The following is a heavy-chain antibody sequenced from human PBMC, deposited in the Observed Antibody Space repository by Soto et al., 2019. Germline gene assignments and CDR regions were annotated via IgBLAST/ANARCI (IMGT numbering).Heavy chain of an antibody. CDR2: ISGSGSIT. D-gene: IGHD5-12*01. J-gene: IGHJ4*02. V-gene: IGHV3-23*01. CDR1: GFSFSRDA. Sequence: GGSLRLSCAASGFSFSRDAMSCVRQAPGKGLEWVSGISGSGSITYYADSVKGRFTISRDNSKNTLYLEMSGLRAEDTAVYYCVKEQEVRGYYFDSWGQGTLVTVSS. CDR3: VKEQEVRGYYFDS.